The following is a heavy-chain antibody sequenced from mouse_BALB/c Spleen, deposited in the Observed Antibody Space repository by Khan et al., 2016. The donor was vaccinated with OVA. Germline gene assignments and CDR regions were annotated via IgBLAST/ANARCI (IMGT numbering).Heavy chain of an antibody. V-gene: IGHV3-6*01. Sequence: VQLQESGPGLEKPSQSLSLTCSVTGYSITSGYFWNWIRQFPGNNLEWMGYIRYDGDSNYNPSLKNRISITRDTSKNQFFLTLNSLNPEDTATYSCARVGMSGHAWFAYWGQGTLVTVSA. CDR3: ARVGMSGHAWFAY. CDR1: GYSITSGYF. CDR2: IRYDGDS. J-gene: IGHJ3*01. D-gene: IGHD3-1*01.